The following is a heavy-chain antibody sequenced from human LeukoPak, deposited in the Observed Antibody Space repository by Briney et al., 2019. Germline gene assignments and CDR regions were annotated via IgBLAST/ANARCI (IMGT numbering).Heavy chain of an antibody. CDR1: GASVTDYY. J-gene: IGHJ5*02. V-gene: IGHV4-59*02. D-gene: IGHD7-27*01. CDR2: VHHSGNS. CDR3: TRGHWGLQS. Sequence: SETLSLSCTVSGASVTDYYWSWIRQSPGKGLEWISYVHHSGNSDYNPSLRSRVTTSLDTSKNQFSLNLISVTAADTAVYYCTRGHWGLQSWSQGTLVTVSS.